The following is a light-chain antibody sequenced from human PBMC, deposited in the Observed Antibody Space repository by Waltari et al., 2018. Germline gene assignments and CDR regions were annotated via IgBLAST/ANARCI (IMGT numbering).Light chain of an antibody. CDR3: QQYNKYPLT. J-gene: IGKJ4*01. CDR1: QSIIPW. V-gene: IGKV1-5*03. Sequence: DIQMTQSPSTLSASVGDRVTISCRASQSIIPWLAWYQQKPGKAPKLLVYKASSLESGVPSRFSGSGSGTEFTLTISSLQADDFATYYCQQYNKYPLTFGGGTKVEI. CDR2: KAS.